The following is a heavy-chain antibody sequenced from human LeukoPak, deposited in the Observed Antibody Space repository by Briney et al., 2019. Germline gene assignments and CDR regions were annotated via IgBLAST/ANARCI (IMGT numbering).Heavy chain of an antibody. J-gene: IGHJ3*01. Sequence: PSETLSLTCTVSGGSISSGNYYWSWIRQPAGKGLEYIGRIYNSGITNYNPSLKSRLTISVDTSKNQFSLILNPVTAADTAVYYCAIGRPRNATRLDDGYDFWGQGTMVTVSS. CDR3: AIGRPRNATRLDDGYDF. CDR2: IYNSGIT. CDR1: GGSISSGNYY. D-gene: IGHD1-1*01. V-gene: IGHV4-61*02.